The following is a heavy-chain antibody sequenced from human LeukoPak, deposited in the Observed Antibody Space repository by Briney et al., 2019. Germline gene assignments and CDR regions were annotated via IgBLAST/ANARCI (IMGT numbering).Heavy chain of an antibody. V-gene: IGHV3-23*01. CDR1: GFTFSTYG. Sequence: PGGSLRLSCVASGFTFSTYGMSWIRQAPGKGLEWVAAVSSTGSGTYYPDSLKGLFIISRDNSQNTVFLQMNSLRPEDTALYFCAKDRPLLWFGPTDAWGQGILVTVSS. D-gene: IGHD3-10*01. CDR2: VSSTGSGT. J-gene: IGHJ5*02. CDR3: AKDRPLLWFGPTDA.